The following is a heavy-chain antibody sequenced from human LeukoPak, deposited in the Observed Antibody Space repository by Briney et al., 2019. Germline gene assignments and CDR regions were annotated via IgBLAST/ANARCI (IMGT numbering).Heavy chain of an antibody. J-gene: IGHJ6*04. Sequence: SETLSLTCGVYGGSFSYYRTWIRQPPGKGLEWIGEISQSGITTYNPSLKSRVTISMDTSRNQFSLNLRSVTAADTAVYYCVLGRETVVRGYFGMDVWGTGTTVTVSS. CDR3: VLGRETVVRGYFGMDV. V-gene: IGHV4-34*01. CDR2: ISQSGIT. D-gene: IGHD3-10*01. CDR1: GGSFSYY.